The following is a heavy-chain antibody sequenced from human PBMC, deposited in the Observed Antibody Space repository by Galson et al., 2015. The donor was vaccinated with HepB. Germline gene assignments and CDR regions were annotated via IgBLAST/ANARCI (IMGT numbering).Heavy chain of an antibody. CDR3: ARAGFDAFDL. CDR1: GFTFSSSW. J-gene: IGHJ3*01. V-gene: IGHV3-7*03. Sequence: SLRLSCAASGFTFSSSWINWVRQAPGKGLEWVANIKEDGSEKYYVDSVRGRSTISRDNAKNSLYLQMNSLRAEDTAVYYCARAGFDAFDLWGQGTMVTVSS. CDR2: IKEDGSEK.